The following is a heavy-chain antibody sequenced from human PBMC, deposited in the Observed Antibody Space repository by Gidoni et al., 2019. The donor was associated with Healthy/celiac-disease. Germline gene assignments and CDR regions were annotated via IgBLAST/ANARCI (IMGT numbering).Heavy chain of an antibody. J-gene: IGHJ4*02. CDR1: GFTFDDYA. CDR3: AKVINTAMVTNYFDY. V-gene: IGHV3-9*01. Sequence: EVQLVESGGGLVQPGRSLRLSCAASGFTFDDYAMHWVRQAPGKGLEWVSGISWNSGSIGYADSVKGRFTISRDNAKNSLYLQMNSLRAEDTALYYCAKVINTAMVTNYFDYWGQGTLVTVSS. D-gene: IGHD5-18*01. CDR2: ISWNSGSI.